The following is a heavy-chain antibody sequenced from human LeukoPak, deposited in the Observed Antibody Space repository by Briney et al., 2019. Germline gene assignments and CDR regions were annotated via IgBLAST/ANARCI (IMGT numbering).Heavy chain of an antibody. CDR2: IRSRGSTI. Sequence: GGSLRLSCAASGFTFSDYYMSWIRQARGKGLEWGSYIRSRGSTIYYADCVKGRFTISRDNAKNSLYLQMNSLRAEDTAVYYCARSYYYGSGMDVWGQGTTVTVSS. J-gene: IGHJ6*02. CDR1: GFTFSDYY. CDR3: ARSYYYGSGMDV. D-gene: IGHD3-10*01. V-gene: IGHV3-11*01.